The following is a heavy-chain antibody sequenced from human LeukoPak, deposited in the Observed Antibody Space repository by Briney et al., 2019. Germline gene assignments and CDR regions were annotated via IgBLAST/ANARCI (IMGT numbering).Heavy chain of an antibody. J-gene: IGHJ4*02. CDR1: GFTFSSYS. V-gene: IGHV3-21*04. Sequence: GGSLRLSCAASGFTFSSYSMNWVRQAPGKGLEWVPSISSSSSYIYYADSVKGRFTISRDNSKNTLYLQMNSLRAEDTAVYYCAKEDSSGWFDYWGQGTLVTVSS. D-gene: IGHD6-19*01. CDR2: ISSSSSYI. CDR3: AKEDSSGWFDY.